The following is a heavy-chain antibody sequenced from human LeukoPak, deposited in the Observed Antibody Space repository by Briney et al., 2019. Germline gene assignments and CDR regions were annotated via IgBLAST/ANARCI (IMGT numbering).Heavy chain of an antibody. CDR3: ARDGFLGVTTVYYYYGMDV. D-gene: IGHD4-17*01. CDR2: ISSSSSYI. CDR1: GFTFSSYS. Sequence: GGSLRLSCAASGFTFSSYSVNWVRQAPGKGLEWVSSISSSSSYIYYADSVKGRFTISRDNAKNSLYLQMNSLRAEDTAVYYCARDGFLGVTTVYYYYGMDVWGQGTTVTVSS. V-gene: IGHV3-21*01. J-gene: IGHJ6*02.